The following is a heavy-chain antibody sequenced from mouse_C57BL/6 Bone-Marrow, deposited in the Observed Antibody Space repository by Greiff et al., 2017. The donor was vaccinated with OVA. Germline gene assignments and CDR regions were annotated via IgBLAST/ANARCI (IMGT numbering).Heavy chain of an antibody. Sequence: VQLQQSGPELVKPGASVKISCKASGYSFTSYYIHWVKQRPGQGLEWIGWIYPGSGNTKYNEKFKGKATLTADTSSSTAYMQLSSLTSEYSAVYYCARLDYCSSYGYFDVWGTGTTVTVSS. D-gene: IGHD1-1*01. CDR2: IYPGSGNT. CDR3: ARLDYCSSYGYFDV. CDR1: GYSFTSYY. V-gene: IGHV1-66*01. J-gene: IGHJ1*03.